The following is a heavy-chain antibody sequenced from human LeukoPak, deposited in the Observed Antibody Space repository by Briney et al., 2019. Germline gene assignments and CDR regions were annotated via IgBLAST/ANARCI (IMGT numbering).Heavy chain of an antibody. V-gene: IGHV4-30-4*08. CDR1: GGSISSGDYY. J-gene: IGHJ5*02. Sequence: LQTLSLTCTVSGGSISSGDYYWSWIRQPPGKGLEWIGYIYYSGSTYYNPSLKSRVTISVDTSKNQFSLKLSSVTAADTAVYYCARVYYDFWSGSQNWFDPWGQGTLVTVSS. CDR3: ARVYYDFWSGSQNWFDP. CDR2: IYYSGST. D-gene: IGHD3-3*01.